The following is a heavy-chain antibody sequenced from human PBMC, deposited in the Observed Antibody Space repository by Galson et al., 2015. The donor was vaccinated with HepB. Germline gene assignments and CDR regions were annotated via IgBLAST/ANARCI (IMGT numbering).Heavy chain of an antibody. Sequence: SLRLSCAASGFTFGAYTIHWVRQAPGKGLEWVAVISHDGSHKYYADSVKGRFSISRDNSKNTLYLQMNSLRAEDTAVYYCARDPPGGAWYGDCWGQGTLVTVSS. J-gene: IGHJ4*02. CDR2: ISHDGSHK. CDR1: GFTFGAYT. D-gene: IGHD6-13*01. V-gene: IGHV3-30*04. CDR3: ARDPPGGAWYGDC.